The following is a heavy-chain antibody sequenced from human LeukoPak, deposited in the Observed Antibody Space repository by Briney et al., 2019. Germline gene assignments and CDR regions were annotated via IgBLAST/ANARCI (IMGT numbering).Heavy chain of an antibody. J-gene: IGHJ4*02. CDR1: GFTFSSYG. CDR2: ITGSGGDT. CDR3: AKINEAIN. V-gene: IGHV3-23*01. D-gene: IGHD1-1*01. Sequence: GGSLRLSCAASGFTFSSYGMSWIRQAPGKGLEWVSGITGSGGDTYYADSVKGRFTISRDNSKNTLYLQMNSLRAEDSAVYYCAKINEAINWGQGTLVTVPS.